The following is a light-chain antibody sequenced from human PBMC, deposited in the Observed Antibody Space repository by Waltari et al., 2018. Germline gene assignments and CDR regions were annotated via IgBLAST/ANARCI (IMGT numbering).Light chain of an antibody. V-gene: IGLV3-21*03. CDR3: XVWXSXXXXXX. Sequence: SXVXTXXXSXSVAPGKTASITCGGDNIGSKTVHWYQQRXGQAPGLVVFDDXDRPSGIXXXXXXXNSGNTXTLTIXRXXAGDEADYSXXVWXSXXXXXXFGGGTXLTVL. CDR2: DDX. J-gene: IGLJ3*02. CDR1: NIGSKT.